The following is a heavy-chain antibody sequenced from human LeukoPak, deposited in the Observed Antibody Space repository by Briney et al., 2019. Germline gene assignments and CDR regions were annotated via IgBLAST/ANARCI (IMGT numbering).Heavy chain of an antibody. CDR2: INAGNGNT. J-gene: IGHJ4*02. V-gene: IGHV1-3*01. D-gene: IGHD6-19*01. CDR1: GYTFTSYA. Sequence: ASVKVSCKASGYTFTSYAIHWVRQAPGQRLEWMGWINAGNGNTKYSQKFQGRVTITRDTSASTAYMELSSLRSEDTAVYYCAGRRSSGWYAYWGQGTLVTVSS. CDR3: AGRRSSGWYAY.